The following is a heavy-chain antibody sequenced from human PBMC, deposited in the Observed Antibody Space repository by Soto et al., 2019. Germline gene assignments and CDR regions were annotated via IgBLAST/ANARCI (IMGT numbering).Heavy chain of an antibody. CDR3: TRERGFEDPHNRFAS. Sequence: QVQLVQSGAEVKRPGASVKVSCEASGYTFTNYGISWVRQAPGQGLEWMGWINTYNGHTNYAQRLQDRVTVTTATSRGTTYRELRSPTSDVTAGYYCTRERGFEDPHNRFASWGQGNLVTVSS. CDR1: GYTFTNYG. CDR2: INTYNGHT. J-gene: IGHJ5*01. D-gene: IGHD3-10*01. V-gene: IGHV1-18*01.